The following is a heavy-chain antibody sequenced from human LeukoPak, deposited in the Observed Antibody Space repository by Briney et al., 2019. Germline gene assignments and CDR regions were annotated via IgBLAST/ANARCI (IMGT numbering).Heavy chain of an antibody. Sequence: ASVKVSCKASGYTFTSYDINWVRQATGQGLKWMGWMNPNSGNTGYAQKFQGRVTMTRNTSISTAYMELSSLRSEDTAVYYCARSMVRGVTTPDYGMDVWGQGTTVTVSS. V-gene: IGHV1-8*01. CDR1: GYTFTSYD. CDR2: MNPNSGNT. CDR3: ARSMVRGVTTPDYGMDV. D-gene: IGHD3-10*01. J-gene: IGHJ6*02.